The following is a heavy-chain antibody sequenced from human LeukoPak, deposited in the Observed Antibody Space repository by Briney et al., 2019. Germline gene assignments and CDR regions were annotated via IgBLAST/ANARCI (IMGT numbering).Heavy chain of an antibody. J-gene: IGHJ4*02. Sequence: GRSLRLSCAASGFTFSSYAMSWVRQAPGKGLEWVSAISGSGGSTYYADSVKGRLTISRDTSKHTLYLQMNSLRAKDTAVYYCAKGAAAGRYLFDYWGQGTLVTVSS. D-gene: IGHD6-13*01. CDR2: ISGSGGST. CDR1: GFTFSSYA. V-gene: IGHV3-23*01. CDR3: AKGAAAGRYLFDY.